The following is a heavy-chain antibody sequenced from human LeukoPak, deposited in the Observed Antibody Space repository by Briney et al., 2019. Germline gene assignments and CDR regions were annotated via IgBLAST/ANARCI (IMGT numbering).Heavy chain of an antibody. V-gene: IGHV3-23*01. J-gene: IGHJ6*03. CDR1: GFTFSSYG. D-gene: IGHD4-17*01. CDR3: AKVSADYGDSKLTYYYYYYMDV. CDR2: ISGSGGST. Sequence: PGGSLRLSCAASGFTFSSYGMSWVRQAPGKGLEWVSAISGSGGSTYYADSVKGRFTISRDNSKNTLYLQMNSLRAEDTAVYYCAKVSADYGDSKLTYYYYYYMDVWGKGTTVTISS.